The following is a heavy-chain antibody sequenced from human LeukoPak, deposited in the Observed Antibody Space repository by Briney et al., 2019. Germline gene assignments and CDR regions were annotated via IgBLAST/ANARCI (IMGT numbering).Heavy chain of an antibody. Sequence: PGGSLRLSCAASGFTFSSYWMHRVRQAPGKGLVWVSRINSDGSSTSYADSVKGRFTISRDNAKNTLYLQMNSLRAEDTAVYYCARGSVPYYGMDVWGQGTTVTVSS. J-gene: IGHJ6*02. CDR1: GFTFSSYW. CDR2: INSDGSST. V-gene: IGHV3-74*01. CDR3: ARGSVPYYGMDV.